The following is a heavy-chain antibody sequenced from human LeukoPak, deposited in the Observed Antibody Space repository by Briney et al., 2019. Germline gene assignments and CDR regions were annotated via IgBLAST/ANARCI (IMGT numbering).Heavy chain of an antibody. CDR2: ISSSSSTI. D-gene: IGHD3-22*01. J-gene: IGHJ4*02. CDR1: GFTFTNYW. Sequence: GGSLRLSCAASGFTFTNYWMHWVRQAPGKGLEWVSYISSSSSTIYYADSVKGRFTISRDNAKNSLYLQMNSLRVEDTAVYYCARGAYYYEDWGQGTLVTVSS. CDR3: ARGAYYYED. V-gene: IGHV3-48*01.